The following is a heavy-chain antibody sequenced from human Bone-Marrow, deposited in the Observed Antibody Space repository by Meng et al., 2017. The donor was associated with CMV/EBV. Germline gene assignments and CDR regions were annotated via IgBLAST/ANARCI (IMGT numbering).Heavy chain of an antibody. Sequence: SETLSLTCTVSGGSVSSGSYHWSWIRQPPGKGLEWIGFIYDSGSTNYNPSLKSRVTISVDTSKNQFSLKLSSVTAADTAVYYCARQVVVVPAASETNYYYYYGMDVWGQGTTVTVSS. V-gene: IGHV4-61*01. J-gene: IGHJ6*02. D-gene: IGHD2-2*01. CDR1: GGSVSSGSYH. CDR3: ARQVVVVPAASETNYYYYYGMDV. CDR2: IYDSGST.